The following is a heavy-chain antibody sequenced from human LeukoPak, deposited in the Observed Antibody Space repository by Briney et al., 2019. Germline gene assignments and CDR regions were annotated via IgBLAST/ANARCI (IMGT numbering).Heavy chain of an antibody. CDR2: IKLDGSEK. CDR3: ARDFNYGMDV. CDR1: GFTFGKYW. Sequence: GGSLRLSCVASGFTFGKYWMSWVRQAPGKGLEWVANIKLDGSEKNYVDSVKGRFTISRDNAKNTLYLQMNSLRAEDTAVYYCARDFNYGMDVWGQGTTVTVSS. J-gene: IGHJ6*02. V-gene: IGHV3-7*01.